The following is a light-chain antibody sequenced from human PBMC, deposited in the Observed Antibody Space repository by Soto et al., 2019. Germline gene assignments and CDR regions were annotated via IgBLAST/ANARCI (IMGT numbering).Light chain of an antibody. J-gene: IGLJ3*02. CDR2: KSN. CDR1: RSNIGSNT. CDR3: AAWDDRLNGRV. V-gene: IGLV1-44*01. Sequence: QSVLTQPPSASATPGQRVTISCSGSRSNIGSNTVNWYQQLPGTGPKLLIYKSNQRPSGVPDRFAGSKSGTSASLAISGLQSEDEAGCYCAAWDDRLNGRVFGGGTKLPVL.